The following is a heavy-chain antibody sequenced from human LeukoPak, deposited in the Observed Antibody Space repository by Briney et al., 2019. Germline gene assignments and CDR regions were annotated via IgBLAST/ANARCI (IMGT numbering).Heavy chain of an antibody. V-gene: IGHV3-53*01. CDR3: ARDTGMATTMGDAFDI. CDR2: IYSGGST. J-gene: IGHJ3*02. D-gene: IGHD5-24*01. CDR1: GFTVSSNY. Sequence: GGSLRLSCAASGFTVSSNYMSWVRQAPGKGLEWVSVIYSGGSTYYADSVKGRFTIFRDNSKNTLYLQMNSLRAEDTAVYYCARDTGMATTMGDAFDIWGQGTMVTVSS.